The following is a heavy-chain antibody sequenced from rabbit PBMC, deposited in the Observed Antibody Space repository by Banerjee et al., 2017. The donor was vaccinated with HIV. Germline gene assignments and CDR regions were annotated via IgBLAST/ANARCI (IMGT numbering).Heavy chain of an antibody. CDR2: IYGGSGGST. V-gene: IGHV1S45*01. CDR1: GFSFSGGYD. CDR3: ARDPGYRYKL. D-gene: IGHD6-1*01. Sequence: QEQLEESGGDLVQPEGSLTLTCTVSGFSFSGGYDMCWVRQAPGKGLEWIACIYGGSGGSTDYASWAKGRFTISKTSSTMVTLQMTSLTVADTATYFCARDPGYRYKLWGQGTLVTV. J-gene: IGHJ6*01.